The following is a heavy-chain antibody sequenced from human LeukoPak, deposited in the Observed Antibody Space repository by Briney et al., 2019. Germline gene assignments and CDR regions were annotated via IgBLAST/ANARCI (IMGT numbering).Heavy chain of an antibody. J-gene: IGHJ4*02. CDR1: GYTFSSYG. Sequence: GPSVTVSCKGSGYTFSSYGISWVRQAPGQGLEWMGWISTYNGNTNYAQTLQGRVTMTTDTSTSTAYMELRSLRSDDTAVYYCARVDEDGFDYWGQGTLVTVSS. CDR3: ARVDEDGFDY. V-gene: IGHV1-18*01. CDR2: ISTYNGNT.